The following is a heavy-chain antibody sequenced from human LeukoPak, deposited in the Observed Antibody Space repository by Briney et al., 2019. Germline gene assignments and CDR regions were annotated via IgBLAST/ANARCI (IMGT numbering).Heavy chain of an antibody. D-gene: IGHD3-3*01. CDR2: IYYSGST. V-gene: IGHV4-39*07. CDR1: GGSISSSSYY. CDR3: ARAGSYDFWSGPLSHYNWFDP. J-gene: IGHJ5*02. Sequence: SETLSLTCTVSGGSISSSSYYWGWIRQPPGKGLEWIGTIYYSGSTYYNPSLKSRVTISVDTSKNQFSLKLSSVTAADTAVYYCARAGSYDFWSGPLSHYNWFDPWGQGTLVTVSS.